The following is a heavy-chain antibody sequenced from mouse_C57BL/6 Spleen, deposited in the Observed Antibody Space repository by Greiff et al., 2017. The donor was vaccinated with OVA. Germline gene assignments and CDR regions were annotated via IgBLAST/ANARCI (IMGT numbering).Heavy chain of an antibody. CDR2: INPNNGGT. Sequence: VQLKESGPELVKPGASVKIPCKASGYTFTDYNMDWVKQSHGKSLEWIGDINPNNGGTIYNQKFKGKATLTVDKSSSTAYMELRSLTSEDTAVYYCAREGYYGSRTWFAYWGQGTLVTVSA. V-gene: IGHV1-18*01. CDR3: AREGYYGSRTWFAY. J-gene: IGHJ3*01. CDR1: GYTFTDYN. D-gene: IGHD1-1*01.